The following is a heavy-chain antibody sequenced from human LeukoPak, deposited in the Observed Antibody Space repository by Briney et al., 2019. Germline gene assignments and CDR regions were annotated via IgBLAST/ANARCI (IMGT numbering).Heavy chain of an antibody. J-gene: IGHJ3*02. V-gene: IGHV1-18*01. CDR1: GYTFTTYG. D-gene: IGHD2-21*01. Sequence: GASVKVSCKASGYTFTTYGISWVRRAPGQGLEWMGWMSAYTGNTNYAQKVQGRVTMTTDTSTSTAYMELRSLRSDDTAVYYCARDCGNCGGAPDDTFDIWGQGTMVTVSS. CDR2: MSAYTGNT. CDR3: ARDCGNCGGAPDDTFDI.